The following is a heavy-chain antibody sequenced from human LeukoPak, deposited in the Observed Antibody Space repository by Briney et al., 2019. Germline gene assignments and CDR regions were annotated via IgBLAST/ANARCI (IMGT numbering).Heavy chain of an antibody. CDR1: GYTFTSYY. CDR3: ARGSIAAAGG. CDR2: INPIGGTT. J-gene: IGHJ4*02. V-gene: IGHV1-46*01. Sequence: ASVKVSCKASGYTFTSYYIHWVRQAPGQGPEWMGIINPIGGTTNYAQKFQGRVTMTRNTSISTAYMELSSLRSEDTAVYYCARGSIAAAGGWGQGTLVTVSS. D-gene: IGHD6-13*01.